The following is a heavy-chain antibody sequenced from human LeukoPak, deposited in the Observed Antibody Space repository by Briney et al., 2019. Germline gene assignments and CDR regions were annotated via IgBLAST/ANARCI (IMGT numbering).Heavy chain of an antibody. CDR3: ARARALKNYYYYGTDV. CDR2: TYYRSKWYN. V-gene: IGHV6-1*01. CDR1: GDSVSSNSAA. D-gene: IGHD1-26*01. J-gene: IGHJ6*02. Sequence: SQTLSLTCAISGDSVSSNSAAWNWIRQSPSRGLEWLGRTYYRSKWYNDYAVSVKSRITINPATSKNQFSLQLNSVTPEDTAVYYCARARALKNYYYYGTDVWGQGTTVTVSS.